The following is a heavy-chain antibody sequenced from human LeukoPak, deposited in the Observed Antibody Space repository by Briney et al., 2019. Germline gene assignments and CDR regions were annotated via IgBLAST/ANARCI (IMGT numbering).Heavy chain of an antibody. D-gene: IGHD1-26*01. J-gene: IGHJ5*02. V-gene: IGHV3-66*01. CDR3: GRDRGASGAS. CDR1: GFTFSSYS. Sequence: GGSLRLSCAASGFTFSSYSMNWVRRAPGKGLEWLSVIYRNASTFYTDSVKGRFTISRDSSTNTLHLQLSSLRADDTAVYYCGRDRGASGASWGQGTLVTVSS. CDR2: IYRNAST.